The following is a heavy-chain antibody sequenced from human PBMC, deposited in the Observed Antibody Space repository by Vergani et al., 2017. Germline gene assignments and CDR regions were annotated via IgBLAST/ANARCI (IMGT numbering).Heavy chain of an antibody. CDR2: IKSKTDGGTT. D-gene: IGHD1-14*01. CDR1: GFTFSNAW. CDR3: TTVRGTNAEYFQH. V-gene: IGHV3-15*01. Sequence: EVQLVESGGGLVKPGGSLRLSCAASGFTFSNAWMSWVRQAPGKGLEWVGRIKSKTDGGTTDYAAPVKGRFTISRNDSKNTLYLQMNSLKTEDTAVYYCTTVRGTNAEYFQHWGQGTLVTVSS. J-gene: IGHJ1*01.